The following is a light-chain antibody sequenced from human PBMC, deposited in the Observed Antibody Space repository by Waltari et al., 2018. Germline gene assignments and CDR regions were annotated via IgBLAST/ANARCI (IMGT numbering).Light chain of an antibody. CDR3: HQYGNSPWT. J-gene: IGKJ1*01. CDR1: QPFGSTY. V-gene: IGKV3-20*01. Sequence: DIVLTQSPGNLSLSPGERATLPCRASQPFGSTYLAWYQQNPGQAPRLLIYGVSSRATGVPDRFSGSGSGTDFTLTISRLEPEDFAVYYCHQYGNSPWTYGPGTKVEIK. CDR2: GVS.